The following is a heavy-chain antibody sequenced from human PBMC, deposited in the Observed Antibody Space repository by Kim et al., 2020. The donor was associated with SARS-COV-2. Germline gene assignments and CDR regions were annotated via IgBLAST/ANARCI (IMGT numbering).Heavy chain of an antibody. D-gene: IGHD6-6*01. CDR3: ARYLVAARRWDY. V-gene: IGHV4-34*01. CDR2: INHSGST. Sequence: SETLSLTCAVYGGSFSGYYWSWIRQPPGKGLEWIGEINHSGSTNYNPSLKSRVTISVDTSKNQFSLKLSSVTAADTAVYYCARYLVAARRWDYWGQGTLVTVSS. CDR1: GGSFSGYY. J-gene: IGHJ4*02.